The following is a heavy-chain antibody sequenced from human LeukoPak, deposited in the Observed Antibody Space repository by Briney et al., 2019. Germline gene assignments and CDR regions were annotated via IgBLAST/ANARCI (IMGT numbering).Heavy chain of an antibody. CDR2: ISSSSSYI. CDR1: GFTFSSYS. CDR3: ASGMTLRFLEWLSS. Sequence: GGSLRLSCAASGFTFSSYSMNWVRQAPGKGLEWVSSISSSSSYIYYADSVKGRFTISRDNAKNSLHLQMNSLRAEDTAVYYCASGMTLRFLEWLSSWGQGTLVTVSS. J-gene: IGHJ5*02. D-gene: IGHD3-3*01. V-gene: IGHV3-21*01.